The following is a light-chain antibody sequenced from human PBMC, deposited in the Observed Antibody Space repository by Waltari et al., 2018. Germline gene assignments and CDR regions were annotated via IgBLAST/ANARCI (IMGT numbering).Light chain of an antibody. CDR2: DAS. V-gene: IGKV3-11*01. CDR3: QQRSNWPRT. Sequence: EIVLTQSPATLSLSPGERATLSCRASQSVSSYLAWYQQKPRQAPRLLIYDASNRATGIPARFSGSGSVTDFTLTISSLEPEDFAVYYCQQRSNWPRTFGQGTKLEIK. CDR1: QSVSSY. J-gene: IGKJ2*01.